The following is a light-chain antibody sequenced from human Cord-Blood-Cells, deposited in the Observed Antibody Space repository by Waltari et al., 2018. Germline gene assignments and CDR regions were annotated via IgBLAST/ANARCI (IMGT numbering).Light chain of an antibody. CDR2: GAS. Sequence: EIVMTQTPATLSVSPGERATLSCRASQSVSSNLAWYQQKPGQAPRLLIYGASTRATGIPARFSGSGYGTEFTLTISSLQSEDFAVYYCQQYNNWPRTFGQVTKVEIK. J-gene: IGKJ1*01. CDR1: QSVSSN. V-gene: IGKV3-15*01. CDR3: QQYNNWPRT.